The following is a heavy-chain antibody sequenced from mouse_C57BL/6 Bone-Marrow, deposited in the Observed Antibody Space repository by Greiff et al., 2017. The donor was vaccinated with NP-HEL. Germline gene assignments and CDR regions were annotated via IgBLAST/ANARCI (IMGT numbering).Heavy chain of an antibody. CDR2: IDPSDSYT. J-gene: IGHJ3*01. CDR1: GYTFTSYW. CDR3: ARDGFAY. V-gene: IGHV1-69*01. Sequence: VQLQQPGAELVMPGASVKLSCKASGYTFTSYWMHWVKQRPGQGLEWIGEIDPSDSYTNYNQKFKGKSTLTVDKSSSPAYMQLSSLPSEDAAVDDCARDGFAYWDQGTLVTVSA.